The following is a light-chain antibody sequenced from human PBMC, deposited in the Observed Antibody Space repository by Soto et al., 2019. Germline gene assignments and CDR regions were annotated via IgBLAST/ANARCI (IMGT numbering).Light chain of an antibody. J-gene: IGLJ2*01. V-gene: IGLV2-14*01. Sequence: QSALTQPASVSGSPGQSITISCTGTSSDIGGYKYVSWYQQHPGKAPKLMIYEVSNRPSGVSNRFSGSKSGNTASLTISGLQAEDEADYYCSSYTSSSTVVFCGGTKLTVL. CDR3: SSYTSSSTVV. CDR2: EVS. CDR1: SSDIGGYKY.